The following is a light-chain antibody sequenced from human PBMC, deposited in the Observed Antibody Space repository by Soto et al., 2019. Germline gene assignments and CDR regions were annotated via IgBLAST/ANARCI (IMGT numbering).Light chain of an antibody. CDR2: WAS. Sequence: DNIQTNSPPSLAVSPVEKGTTNCKSSHNILYSYNNKNYLAWYQQKPGQPPKLLIYWASTRECGVPARFSGSGSGTEFTLTISSLQADDVAVYYCQQYNSYPWTFGQGTKVDNK. V-gene: IGKV4-1*01. J-gene: IGKJ1*01. CDR3: QQYNSYPWT. CDR1: HNILYSYNNKNY.